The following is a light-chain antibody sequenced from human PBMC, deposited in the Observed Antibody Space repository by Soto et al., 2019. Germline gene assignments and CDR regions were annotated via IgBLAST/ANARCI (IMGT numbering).Light chain of an antibody. CDR2: WAS. V-gene: IGKV4-1*01. CDR3: QQYYGPPYT. Sequence: DIVMTQSPDSLAVSLGERATINCKSSQSVFYSSNNKNYLAWYQQKPGQPPKLLIYWASTRESGVPDRFSGGGFARDFTLTFSGLQAEDVAVYYCQQYYGPPYTCGQGTKLEIQ. CDR1: QSVFYSSNNKNY. J-gene: IGKJ2*01.